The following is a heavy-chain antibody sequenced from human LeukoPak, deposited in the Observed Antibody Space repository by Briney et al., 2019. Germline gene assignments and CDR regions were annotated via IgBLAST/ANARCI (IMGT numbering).Heavy chain of an antibody. D-gene: IGHD2-2*01. Sequence: SETLSLTCTVSVGSIRSAGDYWGWIRHPPGKGLVWIGSIHQSRTTHYNPSLKSRVPISADTFKNQITLRLSSVTAADTAVYYCARRVVVVIVGQKIWFDPWGQGTLVTVSS. J-gene: IGHJ5*02. CDR2: IHQSRTT. V-gene: IGHV4-39*01. CDR1: VGSIRSAGDY. CDR3: ARRVVVVIVGQKIWFDP.